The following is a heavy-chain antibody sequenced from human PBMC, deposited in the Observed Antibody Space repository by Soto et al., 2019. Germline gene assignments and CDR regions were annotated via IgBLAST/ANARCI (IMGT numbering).Heavy chain of an antibody. CDR3: AKQEGVGYNYGHFDY. CDR2: ISYNGSNK. J-gene: IGHJ4*02. V-gene: IGHV3-30*18. CDR1: GFTFSSYG. D-gene: IGHD1-1*01. Sequence: QVQLVESGGGVVQPGRSLRLSCAASGFTFSSYGIHWVRQAPGKGLEWVAVISYNGSNKYYADSVKGRFTISRDNSKNPLYMQMNSLRAEDTAVYYCAKQEGVGYNYGHFDYWGQGTLLTVSS.